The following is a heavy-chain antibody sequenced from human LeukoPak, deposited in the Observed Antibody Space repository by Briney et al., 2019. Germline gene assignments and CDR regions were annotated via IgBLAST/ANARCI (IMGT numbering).Heavy chain of an antibody. CDR2: ISAYNGNT. V-gene: IGHV1-18*01. Sequence: ASVKVSCKASGGTFSSYAIIWVRQAPGQGLEWMGWISAYNGNTNYAQKLQGRVTMTTDTSTSTAYMELRSLRSDDTAVYYCARVLGAPAVAFDPWGQRTLVTVSS. CDR1: GGTFSSYA. J-gene: IGHJ5*02. D-gene: IGHD6-19*01. CDR3: ARVLGAPAVAFDP.